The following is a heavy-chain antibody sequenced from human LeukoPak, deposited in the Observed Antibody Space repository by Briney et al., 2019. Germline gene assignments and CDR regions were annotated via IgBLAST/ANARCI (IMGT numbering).Heavy chain of an antibody. J-gene: IGHJ3*02. Sequence: PGGSLRLSCAASGFTFSSYEMNWVRQAPGKGLEWVSSISSSSSYIYYADSVKGRFTISRDNAKNSLYLQMNSLRAEDTAVYYCATEDSSGYSAFDIGGQGTMVTVSS. CDR1: GFTFSSYE. CDR3: ATEDSSGYSAFDI. D-gene: IGHD3-22*01. CDR2: ISSSSSYI. V-gene: IGHV3-21*01.